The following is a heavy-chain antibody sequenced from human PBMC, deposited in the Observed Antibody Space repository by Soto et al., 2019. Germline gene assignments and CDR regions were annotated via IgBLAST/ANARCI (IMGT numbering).Heavy chain of an antibody. CDR2: ISDSSGRT. J-gene: IGHJ3*02. D-gene: IGHD2-15*01. CDR3: AKAQYCSGGSCYGWGDAFDI. Sequence: VQLVESGGGVVQPGRSLRLSCEASGFSLSTYGMHWVRQAPGKGLEWVSAISDSSGRTYYADSVKGRFTVSRDNSKNTLYLQMNSLRAEDTAVYYCAKAQYCSGGSCYGWGDAFDIWGQGTMVTVSS. CDR1: GFSLSTYG. V-gene: IGHV3-23*04.